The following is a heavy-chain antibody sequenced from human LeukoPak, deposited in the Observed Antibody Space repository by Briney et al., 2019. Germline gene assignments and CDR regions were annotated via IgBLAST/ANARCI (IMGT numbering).Heavy chain of an antibody. Sequence: GGSLRLSCAASGFTFSSYAMSWVRQAPGKGLEWVSAISGSGGSTYYADSVKGRFTISRDNSRNTLYLQMNSLRAEDTAVYHCAKGLDDYGDYVFDYWGQGTLVTVSS. CDR3: AKGLDDYGDYVFDY. V-gene: IGHV3-23*01. D-gene: IGHD4-17*01. CDR1: GFTFSSYA. J-gene: IGHJ4*02. CDR2: ISGSGGST.